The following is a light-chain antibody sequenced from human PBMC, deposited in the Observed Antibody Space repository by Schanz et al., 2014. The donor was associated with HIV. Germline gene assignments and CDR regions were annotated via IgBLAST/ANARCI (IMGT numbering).Light chain of an antibody. CDR1: QSISSY. V-gene: IGKV3-11*01. J-gene: IGKJ1*01. Sequence: EIVLTQSPATLSLSPGERATLSCRASQSISSYLAWYQQKPGQAPRLLIYDASNRATGIPARFSGSGSGTDFTLTISSLEPEDFAVYYCQQYDTWPPWTFGQGTK. CDR2: DAS. CDR3: QQYDTWPPWT.